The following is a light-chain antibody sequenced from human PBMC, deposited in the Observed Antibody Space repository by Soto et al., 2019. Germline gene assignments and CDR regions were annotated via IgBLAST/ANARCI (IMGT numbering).Light chain of an antibody. Sequence: QAVVTQPPSVPGAPGQRVSISCTGSSSNIGAGYDAHWYQQLPGKVPRLLIYNDNNRPSGVPDRFSGSKSGTSASLAITGIQPEDEANYYCQSYDNSLNGPVFGPGTKLTVL. CDR2: NDN. J-gene: IGLJ1*01. CDR1: SSNIGAGYD. CDR3: QSYDNSLNGPV. V-gene: IGLV1-40*01.